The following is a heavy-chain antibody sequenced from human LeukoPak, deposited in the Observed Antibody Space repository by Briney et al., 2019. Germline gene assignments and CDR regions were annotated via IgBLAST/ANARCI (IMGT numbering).Heavy chain of an antibody. CDR1: GVSISSYY. CDR2: IYSSGST. V-gene: IGHV4-59*01. CDR3: ARVFGGTYPDY. D-gene: IGHD1-26*01. Sequence: PSESLSLTCTVSGVSISSYYWGWIRQPPGKGLEWIWCIYSSGSTNYNPPLKSRVTISVDTSNIQFSLKLSSVTAADTAVYYCARVFGGTYPDYWGQGTLVTVSP. J-gene: IGHJ4*02.